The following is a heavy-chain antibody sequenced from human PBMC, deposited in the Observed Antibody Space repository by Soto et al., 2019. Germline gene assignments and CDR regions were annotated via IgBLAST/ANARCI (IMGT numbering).Heavy chain of an antibody. J-gene: IGHJ4*02. V-gene: IGHV4-59*08. CDR3: AGFSDGFSFDY. D-gene: IGHD3-10*01. CDR1: GGSISSYY. CDR2: IYYSGST. Sequence: TSETLSLTCTVSGGSISSYYWSWIRQPPGKGLEWIGYIYYSGSTNYNPSLKGRVTISVDTSKNQFSLKLSSVTAADTAVYYCAGFSDGFSFDYWGQGTLVTVSS.